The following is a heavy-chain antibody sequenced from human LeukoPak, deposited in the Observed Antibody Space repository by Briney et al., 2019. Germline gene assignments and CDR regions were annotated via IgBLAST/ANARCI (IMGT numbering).Heavy chain of an antibody. CDR3: ARDGDVDTAMVDYFDY. CDR1: GGSISSYY. J-gene: IGHJ4*02. D-gene: IGHD5-18*01. Sequence: SETLSFTCTVSGGSISSYYWSWIRQPAGKGLEWIGRIYTSGSTNYNPSLKSRVTMSVDTSKNQFSLKLSSVTAADTAVYYCARDGDVDTAMVDYFDYWGQGTLVTVSS. CDR2: IYTSGST. V-gene: IGHV4-4*07.